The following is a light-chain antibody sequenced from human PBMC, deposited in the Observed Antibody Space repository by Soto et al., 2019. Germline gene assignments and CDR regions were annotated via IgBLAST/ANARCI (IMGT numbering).Light chain of an antibody. J-gene: IGKJ1*01. V-gene: IGKV1-17*01. CDR3: QQYRVYWT. CDR2: AAS. CDR1: QAIRND. Sequence: DIQVTQSPPTLSASVGDRVTITCRASQAIRNDLGWYQQKPAKAPKRLIYAASNLQSGVPSRFSGSGSGTEFTLTINSLQPDDFATYYCQQYRVYWTFGQGTKAAI.